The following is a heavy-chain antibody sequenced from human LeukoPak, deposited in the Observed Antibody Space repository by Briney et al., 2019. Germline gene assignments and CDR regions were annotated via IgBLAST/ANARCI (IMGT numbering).Heavy chain of an antibody. Sequence: SETLSLTCTVSGGSISSYYWSWIRQPPGKGLEWIGYIYYSGSTNYNPSHKSRVTISVDTSKNQFSLKLSSVTAADTAVYYCARSTVTWAFDIWGQGTMVTVSS. CDR1: GGSISSYY. CDR3: ARSTVTWAFDI. CDR2: IYYSGST. V-gene: IGHV4-59*01. J-gene: IGHJ3*02. D-gene: IGHD2-2*01.